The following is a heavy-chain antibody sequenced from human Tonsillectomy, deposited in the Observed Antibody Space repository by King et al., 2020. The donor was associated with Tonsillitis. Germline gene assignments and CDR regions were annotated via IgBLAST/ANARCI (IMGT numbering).Heavy chain of an antibody. CDR1: GFTFSNAW. J-gene: IGHJ4*02. CDR2: IKSKTDGGTT. CDR3: TTESYYYDSSGYYYEDY. Sequence: VQLVESGGGLVKPGGSLRVSCAASGFTFSNAWMSWVRRVPGKGLEWVGRIKSKTDGGTTDYAATVKGRFRNSRDDLKNTLYLQMNSLKTEDTAVYYCTTESYYYDSSGYYYEDYWGQGTLVTVSS. D-gene: IGHD3-22*01. V-gene: IGHV3-15*01.